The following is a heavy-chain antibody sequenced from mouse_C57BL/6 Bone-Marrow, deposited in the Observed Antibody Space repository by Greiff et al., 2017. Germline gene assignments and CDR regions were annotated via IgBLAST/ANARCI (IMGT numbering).Heavy chain of an antibody. CDR2: IHPSDSDT. CDR1: GYTFTSYW. J-gene: IGHJ3*01. D-gene: IGHD1-1*01. CDR3: AIERIYYYGSSLAWFAY. V-gene: IGHV1-74*01. Sequence: QVQLQQPGAELVKPGASVKVSCKASGYTFTSYWMHWVKQRPGQGLEWIGRIHPSDSDTNYNQTFKGKATLTVAKSSSTAYMQLSSLTSEDSVVYYCAIERIYYYGSSLAWFAYWGQGTLGTVSA.